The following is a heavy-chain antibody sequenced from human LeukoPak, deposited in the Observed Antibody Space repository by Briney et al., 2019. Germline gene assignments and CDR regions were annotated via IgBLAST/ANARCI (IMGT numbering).Heavy chain of an antibody. CDR1: GYTFTGYY. D-gene: IGHD1-26*01. CDR2: INPNSGGT. J-gene: IGHJ4*02. Sequence: ASVKVSCKASGYTFTGYYMHWVRQAPGQGLEWMGWINPNSGGTSYAQKFQGRVTMTRDMSISTAYMELSRLRSDDTAVYYCARDTSGSYFSYWGQGTLVTVSS. CDR3: ARDTSGSYFSY. V-gene: IGHV1-2*02.